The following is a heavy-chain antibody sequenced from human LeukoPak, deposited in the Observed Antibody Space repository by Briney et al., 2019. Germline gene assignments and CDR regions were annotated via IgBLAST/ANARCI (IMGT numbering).Heavy chain of an antibody. CDR2: IYYSGST. CDR3: ARARDGSSSYCFDY. V-gene: IGHV4-38-2*02. Sequence: SETLSLTCTVSGYSISSGNYWGWIRQPPGKGLEWIGSIYYSGSTYYNPSLKSRVTISVDTSKNQFSLKLSSVTAADTAVYYCARARDGSSSYCFDYWGQGTLVTVSS. CDR1: GYSISSGNY. D-gene: IGHD6-6*01. J-gene: IGHJ4*02.